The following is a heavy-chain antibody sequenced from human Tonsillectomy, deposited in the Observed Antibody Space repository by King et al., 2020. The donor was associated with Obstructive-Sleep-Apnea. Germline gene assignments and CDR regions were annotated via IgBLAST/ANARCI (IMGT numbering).Heavy chain of an antibody. J-gene: IGHJ4*02. Sequence: VQLQQWGTGLLKPSETLSLTCAVYGGSFNDYYWSWIRQPPGRGLEWIGEINHSGSTNFNSSLKSRVTISVDTSRNQFSLKLHSVTAADTAVYYFARVLGAAGPDYYFDYWGQGTLVTVSS. CDR3: ARVLGAAGPDYYFDY. CDR2: INHSGST. V-gene: IGHV4-34*01. D-gene: IGHD1-26*01. CDR1: GGSFNDYY.